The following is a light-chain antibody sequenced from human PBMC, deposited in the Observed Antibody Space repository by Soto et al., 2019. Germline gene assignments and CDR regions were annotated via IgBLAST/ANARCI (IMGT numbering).Light chain of an antibody. J-gene: IGLJ1*01. CDR2: DVS. Sequence: QSALTQPRSVSGSPGQSVTIYCTGTSSDVGGYNYVSWYQQHPGKAPKLMIYDVSKRPSGVPDRFSGSNSGNTASLTISGLQAEDEADYYCCSYAGSYTFGVFGTGTKLTVL. V-gene: IGLV2-11*01. CDR1: SSDVGGYNY. CDR3: CSYAGSYTFGV.